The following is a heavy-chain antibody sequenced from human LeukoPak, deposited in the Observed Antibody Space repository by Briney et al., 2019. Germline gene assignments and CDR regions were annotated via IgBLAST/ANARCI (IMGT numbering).Heavy chain of an antibody. V-gene: IGHV5-51*01. D-gene: IGHD2-2*01. CDR1: GYSFTSYW. J-gene: IGHJ4*02. CDR2: IYPGDSDT. CDR3: ARRPSVGYCSSTSCSQPLDY. Sequence: GESLKISCKGSGYSFTSYWIGWVRQMPGKGLELVGIIYPGDSDTRHSPSFQGQVTISADKSISTAYLQWSSLKASDTAMYYCARRPSVGYCSSTSCSQPLDYWGQGTLVTVSS.